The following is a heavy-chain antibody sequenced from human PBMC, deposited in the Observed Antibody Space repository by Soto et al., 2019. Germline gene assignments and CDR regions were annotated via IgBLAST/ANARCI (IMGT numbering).Heavy chain of an antibody. CDR3: AKGGRGGGGGNFDY. D-gene: IGHD3-16*01. Sequence: EVQLLESGGGLVQPGGSLRLSCAASGFTFSSYAMSWVRQAPGKGLEWVSGISGSGGSTYYADSVKGRFTISRDNSKNPRYLQMNSLGAGDTAVFYWAKGGRGGGGGNFDYWGQGTLVTVSS. CDR2: ISGSGGST. V-gene: IGHV3-23*01. J-gene: IGHJ4*02. CDR1: GFTFSSYA.